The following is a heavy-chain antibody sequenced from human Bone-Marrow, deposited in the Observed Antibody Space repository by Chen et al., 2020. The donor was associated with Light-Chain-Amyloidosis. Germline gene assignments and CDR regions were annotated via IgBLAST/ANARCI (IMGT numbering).Heavy chain of an antibody. D-gene: IGHD3-22*01. Sequence: LESGGGSVQPGGSLRLSCAASGFTFNTHAMSWVRQAPGKGLEWVASITIRGGSTFYADSVQDRFTISRDNAKNTLYLQMNSLRVEDTARYYCAKDRPNFYESTGSYYKPRGDYWGQGTLVAVSS. CDR1: GFTFNTHA. CDR2: ITIRGGST. CDR3: AKDRPNFYESTGSYYKPRGDY. J-gene: IGHJ4*02. V-gene: IGHV3-23*01.